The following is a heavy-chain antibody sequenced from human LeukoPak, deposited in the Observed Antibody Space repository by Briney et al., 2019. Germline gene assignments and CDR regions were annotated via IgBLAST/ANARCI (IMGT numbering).Heavy chain of an antibody. CDR3: ARTTSMTASGYDH. Sequence: EASVKVSCKASGYTFTNYHINWVRQASGQGLEWMTWINPDTGDKGYARKFQDRVTITTDTSISTAYMELSSLSSEDTAVYFCARTTSMTASGYDHWGQGTLVTVSS. CDR2: INPDTGDK. CDR1: GYTFTNYH. D-gene: IGHD2-21*02. V-gene: IGHV1-8*03. J-gene: IGHJ4*02.